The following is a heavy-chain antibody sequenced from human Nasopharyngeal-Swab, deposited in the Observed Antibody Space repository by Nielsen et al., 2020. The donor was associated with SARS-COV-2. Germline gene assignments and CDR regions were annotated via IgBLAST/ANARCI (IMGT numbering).Heavy chain of an antibody. J-gene: IGHJ5*02. Sequence: SVKVSCKASGGTSSSYAISWVRQAPGQGLEWMGGIIPIFGTANYAQKFQGRVTITADESTSTAYMELSSLRSEDTAVYYCARGSIAAAQNNNWFDPWGQGTLVTVSS. V-gene: IGHV1-69*13. D-gene: IGHD6-13*01. CDR1: GGTSSSYA. CDR3: ARGSIAAAQNNNWFDP. CDR2: IIPIFGTA.